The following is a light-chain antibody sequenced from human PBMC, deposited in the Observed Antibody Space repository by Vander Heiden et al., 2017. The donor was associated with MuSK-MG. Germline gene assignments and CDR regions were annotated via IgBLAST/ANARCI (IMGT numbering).Light chain of an antibody. CDR1: ESVSSR. Sequence: DIQITQSPSTLSASVGDRVTITCRASESVSSRLAWYQQKPGKAPKLLIYDASSLESGVPSRFSGSGYGTEFTLTMSSLQPDDFTTYYCQQYNRYYVHTFGQGTQMEIK. J-gene: IGKJ2*01. CDR2: DAS. CDR3: QQYNRYYVHT. V-gene: IGKV1-5*01.